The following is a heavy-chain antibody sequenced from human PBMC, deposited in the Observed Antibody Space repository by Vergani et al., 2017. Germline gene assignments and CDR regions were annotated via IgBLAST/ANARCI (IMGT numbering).Heavy chain of an antibody. V-gene: IGHV1-46*01. D-gene: IGHD2-21*01. CDR3: AAGIAPLVSAFDI. CDR1: VYTFTSYY. J-gene: IGHJ3*02. Sequence: QVQLVQSGAEVKKPGASVKVSCKASVYTFTSYYMHWVRQAPGQGLEWMGIINPSGGSTSYAQKFQGRVTMTRDTSTSTVYMELSSLRSEDTAVYYCAAGIAPLVSAFDIWGQGTMVTVSS. CDR2: INPSGGST.